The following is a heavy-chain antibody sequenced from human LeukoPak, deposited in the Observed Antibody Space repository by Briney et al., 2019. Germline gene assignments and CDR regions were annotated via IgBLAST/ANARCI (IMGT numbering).Heavy chain of an antibody. CDR2: IIPIFGTA. Sequence: SVKVSCKASGGTFSSYAISWVRQAPGQGLEWMGGIIPIFGTANYAQKFQGRVAITADESTSTAYMELSSLRSEDTAVYYCASIYDYVWGSYRDYGMDVWGKGTTVTVSS. J-gene: IGHJ6*04. V-gene: IGHV1-69*13. CDR3: ASIYDYVWGSYRDYGMDV. CDR1: GGTFSSYA. D-gene: IGHD3-16*02.